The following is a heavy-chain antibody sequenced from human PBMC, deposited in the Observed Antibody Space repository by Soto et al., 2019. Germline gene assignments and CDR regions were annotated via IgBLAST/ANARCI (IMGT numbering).Heavy chain of an antibody. CDR2: RWYDGSNK. CDR3: ATSEPTSNWGEYYFDY. V-gene: IGHV3-33*01. J-gene: IGHJ4*02. Sequence: QVQLVESGGGVVQPGRSLRLSCVASGFTFSSYGMHWVRQAPGKGVEWVAVRWYDGSNKYYADYVKGRFTISRDNSKNTLYLQMNSLRAEDTAVYYWATSEPTSNWGEYYFDYWGQGTLVTVSS. CDR1: GFTFSSYG. D-gene: IGHD7-27*01.